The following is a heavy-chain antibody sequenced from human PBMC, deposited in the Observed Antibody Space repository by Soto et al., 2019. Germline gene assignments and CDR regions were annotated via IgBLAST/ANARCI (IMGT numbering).Heavy chain of an antibody. D-gene: IGHD2-15*01. Sequence: GSLRLSCAASGFTFISYTMHWVLQAPCKGLEWVAVISYDGSNKYYADSVKGRFTISRDNSKNTLYLQMNSLRAEDTAVYYCARDHSYVYYREGSCSFDYWGQGTLVTVSS. J-gene: IGHJ4*02. V-gene: IGHV3-30-3*01. CDR3: ARDHSYVYYREGSCSFDY. CDR2: ISYDGSNK. CDR1: GFTFISYT.